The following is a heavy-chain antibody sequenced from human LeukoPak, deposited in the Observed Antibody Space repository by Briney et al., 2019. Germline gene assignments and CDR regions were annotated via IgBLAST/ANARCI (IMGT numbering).Heavy chain of an antibody. CDR3: AKGVQWELPFDY. CDR2: ISGSGGST. Sequence: GGSVRLSCATSGFNVSSYAMSWVRQDPGKGMEWVSSISGSGGSTYYADSVKGRFTISRDNSKNTLYVQMNSLRAEDTAVYSCAKGVQWELPFDYWGQGTLATVSS. CDR1: GFNVSSYA. D-gene: IGHD1-26*01. J-gene: IGHJ4*02. V-gene: IGHV3-23*01.